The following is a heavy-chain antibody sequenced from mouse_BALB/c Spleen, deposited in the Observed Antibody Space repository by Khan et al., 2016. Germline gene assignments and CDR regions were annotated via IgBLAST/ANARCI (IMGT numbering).Heavy chain of an antibody. Sequence: EVELVESGGGLVKPGGSLKLSCAASGFTFNDYTMSWVRQTPEKRLEWVATISSGGSYTYYLDSVKGRFTISRDNAKNTLYLQMSSLKSEDTAMYCCTRGPPGGIEPTWFAYWGQGTLVTVSA. CDR2: ISSGGSYT. CDR1: GFTFNDYT. D-gene: IGHD4-1*01. V-gene: IGHV5-6-4*01. CDR3: TRGPPGGIEPTWFAY. J-gene: IGHJ3*01.